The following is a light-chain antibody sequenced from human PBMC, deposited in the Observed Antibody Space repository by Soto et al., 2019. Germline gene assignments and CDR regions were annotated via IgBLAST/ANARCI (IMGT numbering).Light chain of an antibody. CDR3: QQYYSYART. CDR2: AAS. J-gene: IGKJ2*01. Sequence: AIRMTQSPSSFSASTGDRVTITCRASQGISSYLAWYQQKPGKAPKLLIYAASTLQSGFPSRFSGSGSGTDFTLTISCLQSEDFATYYCQQYYSYARTFGQGTKLEIK. CDR1: QGISSY. V-gene: IGKV1-8*01.